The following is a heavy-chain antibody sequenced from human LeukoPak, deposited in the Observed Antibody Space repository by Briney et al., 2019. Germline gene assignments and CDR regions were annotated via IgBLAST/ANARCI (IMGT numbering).Heavy chain of an antibody. V-gene: IGHV1-2*02. J-gene: IGHJ4*02. CDR3: ARAYGYSSALPPDY. CDR2: INPNTGGT. Sequence: GASVKVSCKASGYTFIGYYMYWVRQAPGQGLEWMGWINPNTGGTKYAQKFEGRVTMTRDTSISTAYMELSRLRSDYTAVYFCARAYGYSSALPPDYWGQGTLVTVSS. CDR1: GYTFIGYY. D-gene: IGHD6-19*01.